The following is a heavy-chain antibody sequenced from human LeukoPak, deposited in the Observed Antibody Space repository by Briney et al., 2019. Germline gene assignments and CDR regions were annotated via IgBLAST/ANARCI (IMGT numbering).Heavy chain of an antibody. V-gene: IGHV4-30-2*01. CDR1: GGSISSGGYS. CDR3: ARAGGNSFLYYYYGMDV. D-gene: IGHD4-23*01. CDR2: IYHSGST. Sequence: SETLSLTCAVSGGSISSGGYSWSWIRQPPGKGLEWIGYIYHSGSTYYNPSLKSRVTISVDRSKNQFSLKLSSVTAADTAVYYCARAGGNSFLYYYYGMDVWGQGTTVTVSS. J-gene: IGHJ6*02.